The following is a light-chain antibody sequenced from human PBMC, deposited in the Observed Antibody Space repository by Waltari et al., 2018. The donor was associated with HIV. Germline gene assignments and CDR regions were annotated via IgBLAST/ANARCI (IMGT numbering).Light chain of an antibody. CDR2: WAS. V-gene: IGKV4-1*01. CDR3: QQYFVTPYT. J-gene: IGKJ2*01. CDR1: QTVFFPPNNENY. Sequence: DIVMTQSPDSLPVSLGERATIKCSSSQTVFFPPNNENYLAWYQKKPGQPPTLLISWASTRASGVPHRFSGSGSGTEFTLTVSGLQAEDVAEYFCQQYFVTPYTFGQGTRLEI.